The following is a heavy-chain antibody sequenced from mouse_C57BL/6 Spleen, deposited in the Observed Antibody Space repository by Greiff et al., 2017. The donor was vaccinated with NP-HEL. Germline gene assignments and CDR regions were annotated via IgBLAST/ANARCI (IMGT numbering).Heavy chain of an antibody. CDR1: GFSLTSYG. CDR2: IWSGGST. V-gene: IGHV2-2*01. D-gene: IGHD1-1*01. Sequence: QVQLQQSGPGLVQPSQSLSITCTVSGFSLTSYGVHWVRQSPGKGLEWLGVIWSGGSTDYNAAFISRLSISKDNSKSQVFFKMNSLQADDTAIYYCARGPPYFIYYYGSSYYFDYWGQGTTLTVSS. CDR3: ARGPPYFIYYYGSSYYFDY. J-gene: IGHJ2*01.